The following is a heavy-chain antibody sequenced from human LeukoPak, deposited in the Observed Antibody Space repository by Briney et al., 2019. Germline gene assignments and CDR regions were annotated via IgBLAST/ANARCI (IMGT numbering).Heavy chain of an antibody. CDR3: ARVQSITMIVVVAENYFYY. V-gene: IGHV4-38-2*01. CDR2: IYHSGCT. CDR1: GYSISSGYY. J-gene: IGHJ4*02. D-gene: IGHD3-22*01. Sequence: SETLSLTCAVSGYSISSGYYWGWIRQPPGRGLEWFGSIYHSGCTYYNPSLKSRVTISVDTSKNQFSLKLSSVTAADTAVYYCARVQSITMIVVVAENYFYYWGQGTLVTVSS.